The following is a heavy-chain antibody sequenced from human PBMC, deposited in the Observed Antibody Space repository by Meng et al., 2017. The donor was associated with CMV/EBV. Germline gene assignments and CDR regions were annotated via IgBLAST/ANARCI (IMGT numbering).Heavy chain of an antibody. CDR3: VGSEEFYHFRSGWAWYYHYGMDV. Sequence: SVKVSCKASGDTFSKYVTSWVRQAPGQGLEWMGGIIPMRATTNYAQRFQGRVTITADKSTATVYMELSSLRSEDTAVYYCVGSEEFYHFRSGWAWYYHYGMDVWGPGTTVTVSS. D-gene: IGHD3-3*01. CDR1: GDTFSKYV. J-gene: IGHJ6*02. V-gene: IGHV1-69*10. CDR2: IIPMRATT.